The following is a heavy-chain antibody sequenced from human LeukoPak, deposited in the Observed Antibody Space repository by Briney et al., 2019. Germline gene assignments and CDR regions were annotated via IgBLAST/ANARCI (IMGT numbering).Heavy chain of an antibody. CDR3: ATERGYSYGSRFYFDY. CDR1: GYTFTSYG. CDR2: ISAYNGNT. D-gene: IGHD5-18*01. Sequence: GASVKVSCKASGYTFTSYGISWVRQAPGQGLEWMGWISAYNGNTNYAQKFQGRVTITTDESTSTAYMELSSLRSEDTAVYYCATERGYSYGSRFYFDYWGQGTLVTVSS. V-gene: IGHV1-18*01. J-gene: IGHJ4*02.